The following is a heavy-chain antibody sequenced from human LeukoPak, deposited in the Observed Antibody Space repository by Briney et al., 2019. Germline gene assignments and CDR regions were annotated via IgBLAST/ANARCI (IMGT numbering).Heavy chain of an antibody. CDR1: GFTFSSYA. D-gene: IGHD3-22*01. CDR3: ARDPPYYYDSSPPPNDAFDI. CDR2: ISSSSSYI. Sequence: GGSLRLSCAASGFTFSSYAMSWVRQAPGKGLEWVSSISSSSSYIYYADSVKGRFTISRDNAKNSLYLQMNSLRAEDTAVYYCARDPPYYYDSSPPPNDAFDIWGQGTMVTVSS. J-gene: IGHJ3*02. V-gene: IGHV3-21*01.